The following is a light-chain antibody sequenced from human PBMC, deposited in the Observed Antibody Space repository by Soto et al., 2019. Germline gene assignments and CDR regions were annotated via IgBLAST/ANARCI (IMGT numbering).Light chain of an antibody. Sequence: DIQMTQSPSTLSASVGDRVSITCRASQSFNNKLAWYQQKPGKAPKLLICDVSDLQSGIPSRFSGSGSGTEFTLSISSLQPDDFATYYCQQMRTFGQGTKVDNK. J-gene: IGKJ1*01. CDR1: QSFNNK. V-gene: IGKV1-5*01. CDR2: DVS. CDR3: QQMRT.